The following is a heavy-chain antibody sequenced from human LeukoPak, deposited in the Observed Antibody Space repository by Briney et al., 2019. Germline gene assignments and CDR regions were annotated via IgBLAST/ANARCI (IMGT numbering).Heavy chain of an antibody. Sequence: GASVKVSCKASGYTFTSYGISWVRQAPGQGLEWMGWISPYNSNTNYAPKLQGRVTMTTDTATSTACMELTSLTSDDTAVYYCARDRQCGYWGQGTLVTVSS. J-gene: IGHJ4*02. CDR2: ISPYNSNT. V-gene: IGHV1-18*01. D-gene: IGHD2-21*01. CDR1: GYTFTSYG. CDR3: ARDRQCGY.